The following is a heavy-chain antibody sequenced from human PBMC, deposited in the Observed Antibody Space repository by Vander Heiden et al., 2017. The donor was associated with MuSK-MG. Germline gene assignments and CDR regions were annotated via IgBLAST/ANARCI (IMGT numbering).Heavy chain of an antibody. CDR3: ARYSGSYFDY. J-gene: IGHJ4*02. CDR2: ISSSSRYR. D-gene: IGHD3-10*01. CDR1: GFTFSSYS. V-gene: IGHV3-21*01. Sequence: EVQLVESGGGLVKPGGSLRRYCAASGFTFSSYSMNWVRQAPGKGLEWVSSISSSSRYRDVADSVKGRFPIARVNAKNSLYLKIQRLSSEDTAVYYCARYSGSYFDYWGQGTLVTVSS.